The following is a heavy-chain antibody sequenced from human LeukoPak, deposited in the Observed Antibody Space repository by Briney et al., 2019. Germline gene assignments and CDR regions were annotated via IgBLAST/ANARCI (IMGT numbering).Heavy chain of an antibody. J-gene: IGHJ4*02. CDR2: ISGSGDST. V-gene: IGHV3-23*01. Sequence: PGGSLRLSCAASGFTFSSYSMTWVRQAPGKGLEWVSSISGSGDSTYYAASVKGRFTISRDNSKNTLYVQMNSVRAEDTAVYYCAKGVIVVGFLDSWGQGTLVTVSS. CDR3: AKGVIVVGFLDS. CDR1: GFTFSSYS. D-gene: IGHD3-22*01.